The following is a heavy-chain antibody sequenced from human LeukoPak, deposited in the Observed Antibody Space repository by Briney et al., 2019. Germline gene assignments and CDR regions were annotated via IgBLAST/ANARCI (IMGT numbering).Heavy chain of an antibody. V-gene: IGHV1-46*01. CDR1: GYTFTSYY. CDR3: AREDSGYDSSGYYYVVLDY. CDR2: INPSGGST. J-gene: IGHJ4*02. D-gene: IGHD3-22*01. Sequence: ASVKVSCKASGYTFTSYYMHWVRQAPGQGLEWMGIINPSGGSTSYAQKFQGRVTMTRDTSTSTVYMELSSLRSEDTAVYYCAREDSGYDSSGYYYVVLDYWGQGTLVTVSS.